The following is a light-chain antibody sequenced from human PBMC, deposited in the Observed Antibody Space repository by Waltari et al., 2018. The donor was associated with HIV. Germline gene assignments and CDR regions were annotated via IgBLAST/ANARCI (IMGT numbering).Light chain of an antibody. CDR1: SSDVGGYND. Sequence: QSALTQPASVSGSPGQSLTISCTGTSSDVGGYNDVSWYQQHPGKAPKLMIYEVSNRPSGVSNRFSGSKSGNTASLTISGLQAEDEADYYCSSYTSSSTLVFGGGTKLTVL. J-gene: IGLJ2*01. V-gene: IGLV2-14*01. CDR3: SSYTSSSTLV. CDR2: EVS.